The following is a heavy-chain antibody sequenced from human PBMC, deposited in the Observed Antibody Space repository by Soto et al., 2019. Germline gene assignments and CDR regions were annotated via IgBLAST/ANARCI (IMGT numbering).Heavy chain of an antibody. V-gene: IGHV1-69*06. D-gene: IGHD3-16*02. J-gene: IGHJ4*02. Sequence: ASVKVSCKASGGTFSSYAISWVRQAPGQGIEWMGGIIPIFGTANYAQKFQGRVTITADKSTSTAYMELSSLRSEDTAVYYCAREGGYRGGDYWGQGTLVTVSS. CDR3: AREGGYRGGDY. CDR2: IIPIFGTA. CDR1: GGTFSSYA.